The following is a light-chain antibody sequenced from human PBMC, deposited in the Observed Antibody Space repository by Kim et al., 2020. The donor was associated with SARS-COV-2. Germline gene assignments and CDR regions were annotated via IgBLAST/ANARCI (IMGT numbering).Light chain of an antibody. Sequence: SPGGKTALSCRASQSVNSSYLAGYQQKSGRAPRLLIYGASNRVTGAPDRFSGSGSGTDFTLTISRLEPEDFAVYYCQQYSRSPLTFGGGTKVDIK. CDR2: GAS. J-gene: IGKJ4*01. CDR3: QQYSRSPLT. CDR1: QSVNSSY. V-gene: IGKV3-20*01.